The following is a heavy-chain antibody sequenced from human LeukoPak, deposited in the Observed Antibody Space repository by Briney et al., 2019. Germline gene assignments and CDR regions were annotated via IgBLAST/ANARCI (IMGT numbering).Heavy chain of an antibody. J-gene: IGHJ3*02. V-gene: IGHV1-18*01. D-gene: IGHD3-22*01. CDR1: GYTFTSYG. Sequence: ASVKVSCKASGYTFTSYGISWVRQAPGQGLKWMGWISAYNGNTNYAQKLQGRVTMTTDTSTSTAYMELRSLRSDDTAVYYCARGLAGHYDSSGSNAFDIWGQGTMVTVSS. CDR2: ISAYNGNT. CDR3: ARGLAGHYDSSGSNAFDI.